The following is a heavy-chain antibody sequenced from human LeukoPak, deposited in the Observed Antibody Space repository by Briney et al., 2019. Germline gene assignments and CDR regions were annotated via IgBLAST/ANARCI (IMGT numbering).Heavy chain of an antibody. CDR3: ARGGSLMTTVTPPDY. CDR1: GFTFSSYW. Sequence: GGSLRLSCAASGFTFSSYWMSWVRQAPGKGLEWVANIKQDGSEKYYVDSVKGRFTISRDNAKNSLYLQMNSLRAEDTAVYYCARGGSLMTTVTPPDYWGQGTLVTVSS. CDR2: IKQDGSEK. J-gene: IGHJ4*02. D-gene: IGHD4-17*01. V-gene: IGHV3-7*03.